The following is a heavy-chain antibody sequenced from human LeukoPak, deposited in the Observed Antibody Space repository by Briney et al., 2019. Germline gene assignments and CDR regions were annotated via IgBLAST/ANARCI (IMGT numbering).Heavy chain of an antibody. D-gene: IGHD3-22*01. V-gene: IGHV4-61*01. CDR2: IYYSGST. J-gene: IGHJ4*02. CDR3: ARAIMGAGYYDSSGYYGLDY. CDR1: GGSVSSGSYY. Sequence: SETLSLTCTVSGGSVSSGSYYWSWIRQPPGKGLEWIGYIYYSGSTNYNPSLKSRVTISVDTSKNQFSLKLSSVTAADTAVYYCARAIMGAGYYDSSGYYGLDYWGQGTLVTVSS.